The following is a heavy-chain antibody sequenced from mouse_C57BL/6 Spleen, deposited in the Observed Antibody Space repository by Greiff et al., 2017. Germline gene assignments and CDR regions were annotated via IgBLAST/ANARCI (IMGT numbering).Heavy chain of an antibody. D-gene: IGHD2-3*01. Sequence: EVKLQQSGPELVKPGASVKISCKASGYSFTDYNMNWVKQSNGKSLEWIGVINPNYGTTSYNQKFKGKATLTLDQSSSTAYMQLNSLASEYSAVYFCARGGYGYYDVFAYWGQGTLVTVSA. CDR1: GYSFTDYN. CDR2: INPNYGTT. CDR3: ARGGYGYYDVFAY. J-gene: IGHJ3*01. V-gene: IGHV1-39*01.